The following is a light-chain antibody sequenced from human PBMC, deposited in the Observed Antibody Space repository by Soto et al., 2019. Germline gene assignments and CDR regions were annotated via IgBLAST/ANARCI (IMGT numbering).Light chain of an antibody. Sequence: DIQMTQSPSTLSASVGDGVTITCRASQGINSYLAWYQQKPGKSPKLLIYAASTLQSGVPSRFSGSESGTDFTLTISSLQPEDFATYYCQQLNSYPSSTFGGGTKVEIK. CDR3: QQLNSYPSST. V-gene: IGKV1-9*01. CDR2: AAS. CDR1: QGINSY. J-gene: IGKJ4*01.